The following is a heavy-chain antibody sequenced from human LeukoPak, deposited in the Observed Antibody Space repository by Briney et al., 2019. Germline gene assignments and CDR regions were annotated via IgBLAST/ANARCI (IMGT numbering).Heavy chain of an antibody. CDR3: ARDMLLEDALDI. CDR2: INWNGGST. CDR1: GFTFDDHA. Sequence: PGGSLRLSCEVSGFTFDDHAINWVRQAPGKGLEWVANINWNGGSTGYGDSVKGRFTISRDNTKNSVFLQMHSLRGDDTALYYCARDMLLEDALDIWGQGTMVIVSS. J-gene: IGHJ3*02. V-gene: IGHV3-20*04. D-gene: IGHD3-10*02.